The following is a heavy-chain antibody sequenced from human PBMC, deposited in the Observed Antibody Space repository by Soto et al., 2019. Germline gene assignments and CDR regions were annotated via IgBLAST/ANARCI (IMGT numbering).Heavy chain of an antibody. CDR1: GYGFSNYY. Sequence: PGESLKISCTGSGYGFSNYYIAWVRQMPGKDLEWMGKIDPGDSYTYYSPSFQGHVTISTDKSINTAYLQWSSLQTSDTAIYYRARLEYGDYVAQWDQGTLLTVSS. J-gene: IGHJ4*01. D-gene: IGHD4-17*01. CDR2: IDPGDSYT. V-gene: IGHV5-10-1*01. CDR3: ARLEYGDYVAQ.